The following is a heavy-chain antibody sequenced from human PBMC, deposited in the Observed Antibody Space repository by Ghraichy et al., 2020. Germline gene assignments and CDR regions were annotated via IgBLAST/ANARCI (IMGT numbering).Heavy chain of an antibody. D-gene: IGHD3-3*01. CDR3: AKGFGDFWSGSSLYMDV. Sequence: GGSLRLSCAVFGFTFSSYAMSWVRQAPGKGLEWVSTISGGGGSTYYADSVKGRLTISRDNSKNTLYLQMNSLGAEDTAVYYCAKGFGDFWSGSSLYMDVWGKGTTVTVSS. CDR1: GFTFSSYA. CDR2: ISGGGGST. V-gene: IGHV3-23*01. J-gene: IGHJ6*03.